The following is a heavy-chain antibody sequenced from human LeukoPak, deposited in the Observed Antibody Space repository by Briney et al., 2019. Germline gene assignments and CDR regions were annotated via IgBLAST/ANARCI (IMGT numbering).Heavy chain of an antibody. CDR1: GLTVSSNY. Sequence: GGSLRLSCAASGLTVSSNYMNWVRQAPGKGLEWVSSISSSSSYIYYADSVKGRFTISRDNAKNSLYLQMNSLRAEDTAVYYCARGQTSRAARLLSGTPLLGYWGQGTLVTVSS. CDR3: ARGQTSRAARLLSGTPLLGY. D-gene: IGHD3-3*01. V-gene: IGHV3-21*01. J-gene: IGHJ4*02. CDR2: ISSSSSYI.